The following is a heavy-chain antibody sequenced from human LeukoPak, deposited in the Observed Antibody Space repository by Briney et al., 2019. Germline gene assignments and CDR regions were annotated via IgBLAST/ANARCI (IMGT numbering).Heavy chain of an antibody. CDR1: GFTFSSYW. CDR2: INSDGSTT. V-gene: IGHV3-74*01. Sequence: GGSLRLSCAASGFTFSSYWMQWVRQAPGKGLVWVSRINSDGSTTNYADSVKGRFTISRDNAKNTLYLQMNSLRGEDTAVYHCARESAAALGYWGQGTLVTVSS. D-gene: IGHD6-13*01. CDR3: ARESAAALGY. J-gene: IGHJ4*02.